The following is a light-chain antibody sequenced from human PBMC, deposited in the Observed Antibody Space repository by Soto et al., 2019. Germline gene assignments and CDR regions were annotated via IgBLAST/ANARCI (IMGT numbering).Light chain of an antibody. J-gene: IGKJ5*01. Sequence: EIVLTQSPASLSLSPGERATLSCRASQSVDSYVVWYQQKPGQAPRLLIVGASNRATGIPARFSGSGSGTDFTLTINSLEPDDFAVYYCQQRDSWPITFGQGTRLEIK. V-gene: IGKV3-11*01. CDR2: GAS. CDR3: QQRDSWPIT. CDR1: QSVDSY.